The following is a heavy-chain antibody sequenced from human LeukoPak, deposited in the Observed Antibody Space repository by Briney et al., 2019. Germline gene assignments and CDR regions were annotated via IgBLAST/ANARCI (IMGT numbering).Heavy chain of an antibody. D-gene: IGHD2-15*01. CDR2: IYHSGST. CDR3: ARRSVVVAASRAFDI. CDR1: GGSISSSNW. J-gene: IGHJ3*02. Sequence: PSGTLSLTCAVSGGSISSSNWWSWVRQPPGKGLEWIGEIYHSGSTNYNPSLKSRVTISVDKSKNQFSLKLSSVTAADTAVYYCARRSVVVAASRAFDIWGQGTMVTVSS. V-gene: IGHV4-4*02.